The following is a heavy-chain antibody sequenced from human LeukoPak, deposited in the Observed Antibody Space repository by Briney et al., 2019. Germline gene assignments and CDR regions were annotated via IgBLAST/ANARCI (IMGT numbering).Heavy chain of an antibody. D-gene: IGHD3-22*01. V-gene: IGHV4-39*07. CDR1: GGSIRSSSYY. CDR3: ARGDSYYDGNTFEAPLDV. CDR2: IYHSGST. Sequence: KPSETLSLTCTVSGGSIRSSSYYRGWIRQPPGKGLEWIGSIYHSGSTYYNPSLKSRVTISVDTSKNQFSLKLSSVTAADTAVYYCARGDSYYDGNTFEAPLDVWGKGTTVTVSS. J-gene: IGHJ6*04.